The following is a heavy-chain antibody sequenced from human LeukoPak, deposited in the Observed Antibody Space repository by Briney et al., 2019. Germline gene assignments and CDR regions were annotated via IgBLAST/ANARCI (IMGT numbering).Heavy chain of an antibody. J-gene: IGHJ4*02. Sequence: ASVKVSCKASGYTCTSYGISWVRQAPGQGLEWMGWISAYNGNTNYAQKLQGRVTMTTDTSTSTAYMELRSLRSDDAAVYYCARDSRIAVAGPFDYWGQGTLVTVSS. CDR2: ISAYNGNT. D-gene: IGHD6-19*01. CDR1: GYTCTSYG. CDR3: ARDSRIAVAGPFDY. V-gene: IGHV1-18*01.